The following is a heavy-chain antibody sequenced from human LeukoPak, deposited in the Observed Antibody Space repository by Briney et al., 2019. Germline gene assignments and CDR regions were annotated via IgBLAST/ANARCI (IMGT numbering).Heavy chain of an antibody. J-gene: IGHJ4*02. D-gene: IGHD3-22*01. CDR2: ISGTSDPT. CDR1: GFTFSDYA. V-gene: IGHV3-23*01. CDR3: ARGLVHTYYPFGY. Sequence: PGGSLRLSCAASGFTFSDYAMSWVRQAPGKGLEWVSIISGTSDPTYYADSVKGRFTISRDNSKNTLYLQMNSLRGEDTAIYYCARGLVHTYYPFGYWGQGTLVTVSS.